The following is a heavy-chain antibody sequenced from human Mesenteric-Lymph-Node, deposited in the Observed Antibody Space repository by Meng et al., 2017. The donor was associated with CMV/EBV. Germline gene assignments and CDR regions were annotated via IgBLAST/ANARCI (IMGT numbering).Heavy chain of an antibody. Sequence: GESLKISCSASGFTFSSYSMNWVRQAPGKGLEWVSSISSSSSYIYYADSVKGRFTISRDNAKNSLYLQMNSLRAEDTAVYYCANLGVSEYFQHWGQGTLVTVSS. CDR3: ANLGVSEYFQH. CDR1: GFTFSSYS. D-gene: IGHD6-13*01. J-gene: IGHJ1*01. V-gene: IGHV3-21*01. CDR2: ISSSSSYI.